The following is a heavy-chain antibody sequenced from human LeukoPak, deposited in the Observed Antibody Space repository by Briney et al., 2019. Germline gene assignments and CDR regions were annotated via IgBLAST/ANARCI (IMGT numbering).Heavy chain of an antibody. J-gene: IGHJ4*02. CDR3: ARGHPVVAATHWDY. Sequence: MTSETLSLTCAVYGGSFSGYYWSWIRQPPGKGLEWIGEINHSGSTNYNPSLKSRVTISVDTSKNQFSLKLSSVTAADTAVYYCARGHPVVAATHWDYWGQGTLVTVSS. D-gene: IGHD2-15*01. CDR2: INHSGST. CDR1: GGSFSGYY. V-gene: IGHV4-34*01.